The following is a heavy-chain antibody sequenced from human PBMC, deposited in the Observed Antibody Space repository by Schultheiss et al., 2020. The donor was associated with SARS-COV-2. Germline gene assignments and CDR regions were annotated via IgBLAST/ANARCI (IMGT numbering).Heavy chain of an antibody. V-gene: IGHV3-21*01. Sequence: GGSLRLSCAASGFIFRDYAMSWVRQAPGKGLEWVSFISDSSTNIYYIDSVRGRFTISRDNAENSLYLQMNSLRDDDTAMYYCARVDERYRYGYNNYYYLDVWGKGTMVTVSS. J-gene: IGHJ6*03. CDR2: ISDSSTNI. D-gene: IGHD5-18*01. CDR3: ARVDERYRYGYNNYYYLDV. CDR1: GFIFRDYA.